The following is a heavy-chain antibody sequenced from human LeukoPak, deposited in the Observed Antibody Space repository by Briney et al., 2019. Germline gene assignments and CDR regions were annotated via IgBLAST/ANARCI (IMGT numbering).Heavy chain of an antibody. CDR2: LNPNSGAT. Sequence: ASVKVSCKTSGYTFTANYVQWVRQAPGQGLEWMGWLNPNSGATKYAQKFQGRVTMTRDTSINTAYMELSRLTSDDTAVYYCARYRCKTTSGCEDTDAFDTWGQGTMVTVSS. J-gene: IGHJ3*02. CDR3: ARYRCKTTSGCEDTDAFDT. D-gene: IGHD2/OR15-2a*01. CDR1: GYTFTANY. V-gene: IGHV1-2*02.